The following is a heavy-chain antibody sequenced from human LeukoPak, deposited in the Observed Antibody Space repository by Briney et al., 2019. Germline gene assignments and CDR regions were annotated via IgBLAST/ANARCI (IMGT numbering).Heavy chain of an antibody. CDR3: VKGQKHDFWSGHSHVYFDY. J-gene: IGHJ4*02. CDR2: ISDSGDTT. D-gene: IGHD3-3*01. CDR1: GFTFSSYA. V-gene: IGHV3-23*01. Sequence: GGSLRLSCAASGFTFSSYAMSWVRQAPGKGLEWVSTISDSGDTTYYADSVKGRFTISRDNSKNTLYLQMNSLRAEDTAIYFCVKGQKHDFWSGHSHVYFDYWGRGALVTVSS.